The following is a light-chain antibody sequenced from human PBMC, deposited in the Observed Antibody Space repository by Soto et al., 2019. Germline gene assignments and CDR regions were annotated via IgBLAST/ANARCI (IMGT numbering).Light chain of an antibody. CDR3: QKFNKWPWT. CDR2: GAS. V-gene: IGKV3-15*01. J-gene: IGKJ1*01. CDR1: QSVGSN. Sequence: EIILTQSPVTQSVSPGERATLSCRASQSVGSNLAWYQQKPGQAPRLLIYGASTRATGVPPRFSGSGSGTEFTLTISSLQSEDFAVYYCQKFNKWPWTFGQGTKVDIK.